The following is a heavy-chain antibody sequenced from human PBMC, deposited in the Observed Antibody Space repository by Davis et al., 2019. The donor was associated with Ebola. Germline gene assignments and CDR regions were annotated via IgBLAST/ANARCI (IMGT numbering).Heavy chain of an antibody. D-gene: IGHD6-13*01. Sequence: ASVKVSCKASGYTFTGYYMHWVRQAPGQGLEWMGRINPNSGGTNYAQKFQGRVTMTRDTSISTAYMELSRLRSDDTVVYYCARGPGGPYSSRSFRWFDPWGQGTLVTVSS. J-gene: IGHJ5*02. V-gene: IGHV1-2*05. CDR1: GYTFTGYY. CDR2: INPNSGGT. CDR3: ARGPGGPYSSRSFRWFDP.